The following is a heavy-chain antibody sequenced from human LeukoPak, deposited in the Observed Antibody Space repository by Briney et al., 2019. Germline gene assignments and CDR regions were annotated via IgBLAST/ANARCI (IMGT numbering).Heavy chain of an antibody. V-gene: IGHV3-21*01. D-gene: IGHD2-2*01. CDR3: AREGIVVVSAADNYFDY. CDR1: GFTFSSYS. CDR2: ISSSSSYI. J-gene: IGHJ4*02. Sequence: PGGSLRLSCAASGFTFSSYSMNWVRQAPGKGLEWVPSISSSSSYIYYADSVKGRFTISRDNAKNSLYLQMNSLRAEDTAVYYCAREGIVVVSAADNYFDYWGQGTLVTVSS.